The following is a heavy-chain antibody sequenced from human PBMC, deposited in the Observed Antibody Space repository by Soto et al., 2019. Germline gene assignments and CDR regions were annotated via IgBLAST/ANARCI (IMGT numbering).Heavy chain of an antibody. J-gene: IGHJ4*02. CDR3: AQALRGSDSPYFDY. D-gene: IGHD1-26*01. Sequence: QVQLVESGGGVVQPGRSLRLSCAASGFTFSSYGMHWVRQAPGKGLEWVAVISYDGSNKYYADSVKGRFTISRDNSKNTLYLQVKSPRAEDTAVYDCAQALRGSDSPYFDYWGQGSLVTVSS. V-gene: IGHV3-30*18. CDR2: ISYDGSNK. CDR1: GFTFSSYG.